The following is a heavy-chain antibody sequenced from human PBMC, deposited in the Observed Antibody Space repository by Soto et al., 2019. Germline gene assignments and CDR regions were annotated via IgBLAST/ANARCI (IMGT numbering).Heavy chain of an antibody. CDR1: GFTFSSYS. CDR3: AREGRYYDFWSGYDNRVDY. J-gene: IGHJ4*02. D-gene: IGHD3-3*01. V-gene: IGHV3-21*01. Sequence: PGGSLRLSCAASGFTFSSYSMNWVRQAPGKGLEWVSSISSSSSYIYYADSVKGRFTISRDNAKNSLYLQMNSLRAEDTAVYYCAREGRYYDFWSGYDNRVDYWGQGTLVTVSS. CDR2: ISSSSSYI.